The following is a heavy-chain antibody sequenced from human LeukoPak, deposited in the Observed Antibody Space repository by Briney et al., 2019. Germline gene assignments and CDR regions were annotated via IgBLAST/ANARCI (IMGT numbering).Heavy chain of an antibody. V-gene: IGHV3-23*01. Sequence: GGSLRLSCAASGFTFSSYAMSWVRQAPGKELEWVSAISGSGGSTYYADSVKGRFTISRDNSKNTLYLQMNSLRAEDTAVYYCAKDILLWLGNDYWGQGTLVTVSS. CDR3: AKDILLWLGNDY. CDR2: ISGSGGST. J-gene: IGHJ4*02. CDR1: GFTFSSYA. D-gene: IGHD3-10*01.